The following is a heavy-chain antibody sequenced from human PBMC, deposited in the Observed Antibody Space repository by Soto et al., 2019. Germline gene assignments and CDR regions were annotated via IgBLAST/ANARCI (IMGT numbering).Heavy chain of an antibody. D-gene: IGHD3-3*01. CDR2: ILPGDSDT. J-gene: IGHJ5*02. V-gene: IGHV5-51*01. CDR3: GRVGPESWLDT. Sequence: GESLKISCKSPGYRFPSYWIGWVRQMPGKGLEWMGNILPGDSDTRYSASFQGQVTISADKSISTAYLQWSSLKASDTAMYYCGRVGPESWLDTWAQETSVTVS. CDR1: GYRFPSYW.